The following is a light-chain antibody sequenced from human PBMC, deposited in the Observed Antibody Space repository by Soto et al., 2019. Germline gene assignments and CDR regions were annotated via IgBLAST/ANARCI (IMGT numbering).Light chain of an antibody. Sequence: DIQMTQTPSSLSASVEDRVIITCRASQSISNHLNWYQQKPGKAPKLLISAASSLQSGVPSRFSGSRSGPDFTLTISSLQPEDFATYYCQQSYSSPPTFGQGTKVDI. J-gene: IGKJ1*01. CDR3: QQSYSSPPT. V-gene: IGKV1-39*01. CDR2: AAS. CDR1: QSISNH.